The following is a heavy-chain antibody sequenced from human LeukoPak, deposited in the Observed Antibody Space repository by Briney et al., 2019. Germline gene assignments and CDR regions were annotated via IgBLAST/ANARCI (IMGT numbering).Heavy chain of an antibody. CDR2: IKSKTNGGTT. CDR3: TTDPLVGAMYGDY. V-gene: IGHV3-15*01. CDR1: GFTFSNAW. J-gene: IGHJ4*02. Sequence: PGGSLRLSCAASGFTFSNAWMSWVRQAPGKGLEWVGRIKSKTNGGTTDYAAPVKGRFTISRDDSKNTLYMQMNSLKTEDTVVYYCTTDPLVGAMYGDYWGQRTLVTVSS. D-gene: IGHD1-26*01.